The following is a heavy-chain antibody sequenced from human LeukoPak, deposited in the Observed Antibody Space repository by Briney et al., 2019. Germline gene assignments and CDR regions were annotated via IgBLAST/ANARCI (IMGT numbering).Heavy chain of an antibody. J-gene: IGHJ5*02. CDR1: GGSFSGYY. D-gene: IGHD6-19*01. CDR2: INHSGST. V-gene: IGHV4-34*01. CDR3: ARGSGWYAVYNWFDP. Sequence: PSETLSLTCAVYGGSFSGYYWSWIRQPPGKGLEWIGEINHSGSTNYNPSLKSRVTISVDTSKNQFSLKLSSVTAADTAVYYCARGSGWYAVYNWFDPWGQGTLVTVSS.